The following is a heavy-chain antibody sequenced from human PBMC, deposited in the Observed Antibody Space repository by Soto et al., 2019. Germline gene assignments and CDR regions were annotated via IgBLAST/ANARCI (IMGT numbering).Heavy chain of an antibody. CDR3: SNDRQSLVTPFDD. Sequence: GGSLRLSCAASGFTFSSYAMSWVRQAPGKGLEWVSGISGSGGSTNYAASLKGPFTIPRDNSMYTLYLQMNSLRAYDTALYFLSNDRQSLVTPFDDWDQGTLVTVSS. V-gene: IGHV3-23*01. CDR1: GFTFSSYA. CDR2: ISGSGGST. D-gene: IGHD6-13*01. J-gene: IGHJ4*02.